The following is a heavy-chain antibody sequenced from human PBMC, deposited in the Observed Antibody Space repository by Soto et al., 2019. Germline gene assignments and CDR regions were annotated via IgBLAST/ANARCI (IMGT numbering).Heavy chain of an antibody. V-gene: IGHV4-39*01. J-gene: IGHJ4*02. CDR1: GGSISSYY. CDR2: IYYSGST. D-gene: IGHD7-27*01. Sequence: PSETLSLTCTVSGGSISSYYWGWIRRPPGKGLEWIGSIYYSGSTYYNPSLKSRVTISVDTSKNQFSLKLNSVTAADTAVYYCARRWGSSFDYWGQGTLVTVSS. CDR3: ARRWGSSFDY.